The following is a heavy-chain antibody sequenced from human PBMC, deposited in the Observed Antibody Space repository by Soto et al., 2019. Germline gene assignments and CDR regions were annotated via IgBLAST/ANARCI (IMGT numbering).Heavy chain of an antibody. CDR2: ISGSGDST. CDR3: ARRGPGTYFDY. Sequence: EVQLLDSGGSLVQPGGSLRLSCAASGFTFSSYAMNWVRQAPGKGLEWVSVISGSGDSTYYADSVKGRFTISRDNSKNTLYLQMNSLRTEDTAVYYCARRGPGTYFDYWGQGTLVTVSS. J-gene: IGHJ4*02. V-gene: IGHV3-23*01. D-gene: IGHD6-13*01. CDR1: GFTFSSYA.